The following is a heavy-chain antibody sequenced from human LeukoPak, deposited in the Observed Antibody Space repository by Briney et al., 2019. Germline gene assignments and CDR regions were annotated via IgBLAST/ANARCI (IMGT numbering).Heavy chain of an antibody. J-gene: IGHJ4*02. Sequence: SVKVSCKASGGTFSSYAISWVRQAPGQGLEWMGEIIPIFGTANYAQKFQGRVTITADESTSTAYMELSSLRSEDTAVYYCARERYSSSWPLDYWGQGTLVTVSS. V-gene: IGHV1-69*13. CDR3: ARERYSSSWPLDY. CDR2: IIPIFGTA. D-gene: IGHD6-13*01. CDR1: GGTFSSYA.